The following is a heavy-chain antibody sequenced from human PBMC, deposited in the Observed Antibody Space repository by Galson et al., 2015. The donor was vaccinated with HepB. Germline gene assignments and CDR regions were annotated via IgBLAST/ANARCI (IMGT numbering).Heavy chain of an antibody. Sequence: SLRLSCAASGFTFSSYSMNWVRQAPGKGLEWVAYISYSGNIYYSESVKGRFTISRDNVKSSLHLQMNSLRVEDTAMYHCARDPHSLDYWGQGTLVTVSS. CDR2: ISYSGNI. J-gene: IGHJ4*02. D-gene: IGHD1-26*01. CDR1: GFTFSSYS. CDR3: ARDPHSLDY. V-gene: IGHV3-48*01.